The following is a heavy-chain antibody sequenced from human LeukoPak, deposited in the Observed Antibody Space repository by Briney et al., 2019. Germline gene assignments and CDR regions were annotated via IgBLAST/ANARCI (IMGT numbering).Heavy chain of an antibody. CDR2: IKHKYDGGTT. D-gene: IGHD6-6*01. V-gene: IGHV3-15*01. CDR1: GFTFSDAW. CDR3: TTVGRQYSRYLDY. J-gene: IGHJ4*02. Sequence: GRSLRLSCAASGFTFSDAWMSWVRQAPGKGLEWVGLIKHKYDGGTTDYAAPVKGRFTISRDDSKNTLFLQMNSLKTEDTAVYYCTTVGRQYSRYLDYWGQGTLVTVSS.